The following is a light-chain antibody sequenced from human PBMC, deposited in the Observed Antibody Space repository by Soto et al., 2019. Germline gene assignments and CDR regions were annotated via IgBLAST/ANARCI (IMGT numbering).Light chain of an antibody. V-gene: IGKV3-20*01. CDR2: GAS. CDR3: HPGIT. J-gene: IGKJ5*01. CDR1: QSVSSSY. Sequence: EIVLTQPPGTLSLSPGERATLSCRASQSVSSSYLAWYQQKPGQAPRLLIYGASSRATGIPDRFSGSGSGTDFTLTISRLEPEDFAVYYCHPGITFGQGTRLEIK.